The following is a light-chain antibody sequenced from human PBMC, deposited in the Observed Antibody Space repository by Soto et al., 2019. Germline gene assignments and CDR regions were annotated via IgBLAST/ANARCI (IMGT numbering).Light chain of an antibody. CDR1: SSDVGGYNY. J-gene: IGLJ1*01. CDR3: SSYTSFSTYV. CDR2: EVS. Sequence: SALTQPASVSGSPGQSITISCTGTSSDVGGYNYVSWYQQHPGKAPKLMIYEVSNRPSGVSNRFSGSKSDNTASLTISGLQAEDEADYYCSSYTSFSTYVFGTGTKV. V-gene: IGLV2-14*01.